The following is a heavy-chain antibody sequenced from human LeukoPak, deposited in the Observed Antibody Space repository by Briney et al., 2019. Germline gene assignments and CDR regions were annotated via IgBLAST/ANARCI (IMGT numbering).Heavy chain of an antibody. CDR2: MNPNSGNT. CDR1: GYTFTSYD. D-gene: IGHD3-3*01. J-gene: IGHJ5*02. CDR3: ARGGQEWLSLMYNWFDP. Sequence: ASVKVSCKASGYTFTSYDINWVRQATGQGLEWMGWMNPNSGNTGYAQKFQGRVTMTRNTSISTAYMELSSLRSEDTAVYYCARGGQEWLSLMYNWFDPWGQGTLVTVSS. V-gene: IGHV1-8*01.